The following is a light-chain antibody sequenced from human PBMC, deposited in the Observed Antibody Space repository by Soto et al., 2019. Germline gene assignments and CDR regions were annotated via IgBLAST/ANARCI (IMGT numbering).Light chain of an antibody. CDR2: GAS. V-gene: IGKV3-15*01. CDR3: QQYYSNPPT. CDR1: QSVSSN. J-gene: IGKJ2*01. Sequence: EIVMTQSPATLSVSPGERATLSCRASQSVSSNLAWYQQKPGQAPRLLIYGASTRATGIPARFSGSGSGTEFTLTISSLQAEDVAVYYCQQYYSNPPTFGQGTKLEIK.